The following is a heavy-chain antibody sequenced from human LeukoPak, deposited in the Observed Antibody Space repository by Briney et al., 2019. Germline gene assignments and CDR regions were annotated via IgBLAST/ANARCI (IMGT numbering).Heavy chain of an antibody. D-gene: IGHD6-19*01. J-gene: IGHJ5*02. CDR3: AKDSGSGWYEAHFDP. V-gene: IGHV3-30*02. CDR2: IQYDGSIK. CDR1: GFTFNTYG. Sequence: GGSLRLSCAASGFTFNTYGMHWVRHAPGKGLDWVAFIQYDGSIKYYGDSVKGRFTISRDNTKNTLYLQMNSLRAEDTALYYCAKDSGSGWYEAHFDPWGQGTLVTVSS.